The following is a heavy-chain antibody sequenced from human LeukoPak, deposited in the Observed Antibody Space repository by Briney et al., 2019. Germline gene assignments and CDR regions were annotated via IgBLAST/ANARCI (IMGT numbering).Heavy chain of an antibody. CDR3: ARVESPKGSSGYYWILDY. CDR2: ISYDGSNK. D-gene: IGHD3-22*01. Sequence: GRSLRLSCAASGFTFSSYAMHWVRQAPGKGLEWVAVISYDGSNKYYADSVKGRFTISRDNSKNTLYLQMNSLRAEDTAVYYCARVESPKGSSGYYWILDYWGQGTLVTVSS. J-gene: IGHJ4*02. V-gene: IGHV3-30*04. CDR1: GFTFSSYA.